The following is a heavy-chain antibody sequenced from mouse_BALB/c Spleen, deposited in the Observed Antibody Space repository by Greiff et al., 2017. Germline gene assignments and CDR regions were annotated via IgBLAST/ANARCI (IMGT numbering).Heavy chain of an antibody. J-gene: IGHJ2*01. D-gene: IGHD2-10*01. CDR2: IDPANGNT. Sequence: VQLQQSGAELVKPGASVKLSCTASGFNIKDTYMHWVKQRPEQGLEWIGRIDPANGNTKYDPKFQGKATITADTSSNTAYLQLSSLTSEDTAVYYCARTYYGNYDLDYWGQGTTLTVAS. CDR1: GFNIKDTY. V-gene: IGHV14-3*02. CDR3: ARTYYGNYDLDY.